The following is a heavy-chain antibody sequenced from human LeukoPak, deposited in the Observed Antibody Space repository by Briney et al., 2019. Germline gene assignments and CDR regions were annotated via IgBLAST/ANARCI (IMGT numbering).Heavy chain of an antibody. CDR1: GFTFSSYA. J-gene: IGHJ4*02. V-gene: IGHV3-23*01. CDR2: ISGSGGST. CDR3: ARDRKSHFDY. Sequence: GGSLRLSCAASGFTFSSYAMSWVRQAPGKGLEWVSAISGSGGSTYYADSVKGRFTISRDNSKNTLYLQMNSLRVEDTAVYFCARDRKSHFDYWGQGTLVTVSS.